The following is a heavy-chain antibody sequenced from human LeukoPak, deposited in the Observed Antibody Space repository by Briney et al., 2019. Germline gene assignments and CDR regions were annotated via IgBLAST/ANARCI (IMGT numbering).Heavy chain of an antibody. V-gene: IGHV4-59*01. CDR1: GGSISSYY. J-gene: IGHJ4*02. D-gene: IGHD3-22*01. CDR2: IYYSGST. Sequence: SETLSLTCTVSGGSISSYYWSWIRQPPGKGLKWIGYIYYSGSTNYNPSLKSRVTISVDTSKNQFSLKLSSVTAADTAVYYCARGGRKYYYDSSGYYFDYWGQGTLVTVSS. CDR3: ARGGRKYYYDSSGYYFDY.